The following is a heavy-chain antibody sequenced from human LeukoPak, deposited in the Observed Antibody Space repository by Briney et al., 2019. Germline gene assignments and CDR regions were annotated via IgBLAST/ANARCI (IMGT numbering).Heavy chain of an antibody. CDR3: AREWYYDSSGYLDY. J-gene: IGHJ4*02. V-gene: IGHV1-69*04. Sequence: SVKVSCKASGGTFSSYAISWVRQAPGQGLEWMGRIIPILGIANYAQKFQGRVTMTRDTSTSTVYMELSSLRSEDTAVYYCAREWYYDSSGYLDYWGQGTLVTVSS. CDR2: IIPILGIA. D-gene: IGHD3-22*01. CDR1: GGTFSSYA.